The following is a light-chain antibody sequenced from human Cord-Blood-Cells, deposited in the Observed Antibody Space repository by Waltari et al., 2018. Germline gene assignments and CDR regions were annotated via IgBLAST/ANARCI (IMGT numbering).Light chain of an antibody. CDR3: QAWDSSTVV. J-gene: IGLJ1*01. Sequence: SYELTQPPSVSVSPGQTASITCSGDKLGDKYACWYQQKPGQSPVLVIYQDSTRPSGIPERFSGSNSGNTATLTIGGTQAMDEADYYCQAWDSSTVVFGTGTKVTVL. CDR1: KLGDKY. V-gene: IGLV3-1*01. CDR2: QDS.